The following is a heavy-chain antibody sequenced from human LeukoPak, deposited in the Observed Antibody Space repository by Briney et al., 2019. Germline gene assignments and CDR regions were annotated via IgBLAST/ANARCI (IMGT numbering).Heavy chain of an antibody. Sequence: WASVKVSCKASGYTFTSYDINWVRQATGQGLEWMGWMNPNSGNTGYAQKFQGRVTMTRNTSISTAYMELSSLRSDDTAIYYCVRNGLNNHGRSSGSFDIWAQGTMVTVSS. D-gene: IGHD1-14*01. J-gene: IGHJ3*02. CDR1: GYTFTSYD. CDR2: MNPNSGNT. CDR3: VRNGLNNHGRSSGSFDI. V-gene: IGHV1-8*01.